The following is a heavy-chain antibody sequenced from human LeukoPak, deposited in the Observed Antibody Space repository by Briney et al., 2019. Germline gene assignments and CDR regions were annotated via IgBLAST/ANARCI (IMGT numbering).Heavy chain of an antibody. CDR3: ATAEPNMVRGVMTRPYWYFDL. Sequence: ALVKVSCKVSGYTLTELSMHWVRQAPGKGLEWMGGFDPEDGETIYAQKFQGRVTMTEDTSTDTAYMELSSLRSEDTAVYYCATAEPNMVRGVMTRPYWYFDLWGRGTLVTVSS. CDR2: FDPEDGET. D-gene: IGHD3-10*01. J-gene: IGHJ2*01. V-gene: IGHV1-24*01. CDR1: GYTLTELS.